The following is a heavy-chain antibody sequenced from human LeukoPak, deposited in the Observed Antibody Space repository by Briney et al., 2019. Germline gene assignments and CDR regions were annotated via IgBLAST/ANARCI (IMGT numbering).Heavy chain of an antibody. Sequence: SVKVSCKASGGTFSSYAISWVRQAPGQGLEWVGGIIPIFGTINYAQKFQGRVTITADESTSTAYMELSSLRSDDTAVYYCARDRGSYCFDYWGQGTLVTVSS. CDR1: GGTFSSYA. J-gene: IGHJ4*02. V-gene: IGHV1-69*01. CDR3: ARDRGSYCFDY. CDR2: IIPIFGTI. D-gene: IGHD1-26*01.